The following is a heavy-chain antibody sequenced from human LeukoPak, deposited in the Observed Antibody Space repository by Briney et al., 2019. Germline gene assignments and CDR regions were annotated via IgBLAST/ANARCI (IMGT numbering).Heavy chain of an antibody. CDR3: ARDPSIGDFWSGYLAPYGMDV. V-gene: IGHV1-46*01. J-gene: IGHJ6*02. CDR1: GYTFTSYY. CDR2: INPSGGST. Sequence: ASVKVSCKASGYTFTSYYMHWVRQAPGQGLEWMGIINPSGGSTSYAQKFQGRVTMTRDTSTSTVYMELSSLRSEDTAVYYCARDPSIGDFWSGYLAPYGMDVWGQGTTVTVSS. D-gene: IGHD3-3*01.